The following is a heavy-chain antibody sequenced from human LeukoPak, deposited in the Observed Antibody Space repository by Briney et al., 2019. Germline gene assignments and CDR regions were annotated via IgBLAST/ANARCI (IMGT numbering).Heavy chain of an antibody. CDR1: GASVNSSIW. CDR3: ARAPNYDFWSGYLDY. V-gene: IGHV4-4*02. D-gene: IGHD3-3*01. CDR2: IFRSDFT. J-gene: IGHJ4*02. Sequence: SETLSLTCAVSGASVNSSIWWSWVRQTPGKGLEWIGEIFRSDFTNYNPSLTSRVTISLDNSNNRFSLRLSSVTAADTAVYYCARAPNYDFWSGYLDYWGQGTLVTVSS.